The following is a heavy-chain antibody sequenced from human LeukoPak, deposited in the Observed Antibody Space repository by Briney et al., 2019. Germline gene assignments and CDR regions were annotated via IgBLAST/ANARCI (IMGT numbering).Heavy chain of an antibody. CDR3: AKNGGYYDSSGRFDP. D-gene: IGHD3-22*01. J-gene: IGHJ5*02. V-gene: IGHV1-18*01. CDR2: ISAYNGNT. CDR1: GYTFTSYG. Sequence: ASVKVSCKASGYTFTSYGISWVRQAPGQGLEWMGWISAYNGNTNYAQKLQGRVTMTTDTSTSTAYMELRSLRSDDTAVYYCAKNGGYYDSSGRFDPWGQGTLVTVSS.